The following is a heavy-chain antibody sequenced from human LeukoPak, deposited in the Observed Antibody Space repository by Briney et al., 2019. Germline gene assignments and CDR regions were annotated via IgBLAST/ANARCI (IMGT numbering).Heavy chain of an antibody. CDR2: ISGSGGST. CDR3: ARDIMEYYFDY. CDR1: GFTFSSYG. Sequence: GGSLRLSCAASGFTFSSYGMSWVRQAPGKGLEWVSAISGSGGSTYYADSVKGRFTISRDNAKNSLYLQMNSLRAEDTAVYYCARDIMEYYFDYWGQGTLVTVSS. V-gene: IGHV3-23*01. D-gene: IGHD3-3*01. J-gene: IGHJ4*02.